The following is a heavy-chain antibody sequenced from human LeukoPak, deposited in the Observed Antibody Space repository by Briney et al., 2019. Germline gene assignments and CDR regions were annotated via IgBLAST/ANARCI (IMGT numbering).Heavy chain of an antibody. V-gene: IGHV4-59*08. Sequence: SETLSLTCTVSGCSISPYYWRWMRQTPGKGLEYVGYIYYTGATNYNPSLKSRVTISLDTSTKQFSLKLSSVTATDTAVYYCARLGFCRGDNCLDDYWGQGTLVTVSS. D-gene: IGHD2-15*01. CDR2: IYYTGAT. CDR1: GCSISPYY. J-gene: IGHJ4*02. CDR3: ARLGFCRGDNCLDDY.